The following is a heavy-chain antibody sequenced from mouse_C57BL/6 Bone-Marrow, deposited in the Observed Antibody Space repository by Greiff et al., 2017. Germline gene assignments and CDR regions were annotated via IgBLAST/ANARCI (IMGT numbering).Heavy chain of an antibody. CDR2: IYPSDSET. J-gene: IGHJ3*01. V-gene: IGHV1-61*01. CDR1: GYTFTSYW. Sequence: QVQLQQPGAELVRPGSSVKLSCKASGYTFTSYWMDWVKQRPGQGLEWIGNIYPSDSETHYNQKFKDKATLTVDKSSSTAYMQLSSLTSEDSAVYYCARSRNYDYDRVFAYWGQGTLVTVSA. D-gene: IGHD2-4*01. CDR3: ARSRNYDYDRVFAY.